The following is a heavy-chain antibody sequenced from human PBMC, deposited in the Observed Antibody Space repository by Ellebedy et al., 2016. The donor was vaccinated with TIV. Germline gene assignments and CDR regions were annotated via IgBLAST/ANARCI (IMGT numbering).Heavy chain of an antibody. V-gene: IGHV1-2*04. D-gene: IGHD5-18*01. Sequence: AASVKVSCKASGYTFTAYYMHWVRQAPGQGLEWMGWINPHSGGTKYAQKFQGWVTMTRDTSISTVYLELSSLKSDDTAVYYCAREGDASMATYYYYGMDVWGQGTTVTVSS. CDR2: INPHSGGT. J-gene: IGHJ6*02. CDR3: AREGDASMATYYYYGMDV. CDR1: GYTFTAYY.